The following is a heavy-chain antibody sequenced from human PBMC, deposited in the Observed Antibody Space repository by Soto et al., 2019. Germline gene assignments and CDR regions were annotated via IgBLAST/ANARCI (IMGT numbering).Heavy chain of an antibody. V-gene: IGHV1-18*01. CDR1: GYTFSNYG. CDR3: ARVVPGAEAWFGP. Sequence: QVQLVQSGGEVKRPGDSVKVSCKTSGYTFSNYGITWVRQAPGQPLEWLGWISIYSDGTNYAQKFQGRVSMTTDTSTTTAYMELRSLRSDDTAVYYCARVVPGAEAWFGPWGQGTLVTVSS. CDR2: ISIYSDGT. J-gene: IGHJ5*02. D-gene: IGHD2-2*01.